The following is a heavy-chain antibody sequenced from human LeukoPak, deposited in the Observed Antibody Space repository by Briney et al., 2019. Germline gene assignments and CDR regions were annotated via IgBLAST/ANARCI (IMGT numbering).Heavy chain of an antibody. CDR1: GVSFSGYY. V-gene: IGHV4-34*01. J-gene: IGHJ1*01. D-gene: IGHD3-22*01. Sequence: NPSETLSLTCAVYGVSFSGYYWSWIRQPPGKGLEWIGEINHSGSTNYNPSLKSRVTISVDTSKNQFSLKLSSVTAADTAVYYCARAPPHYYDSSGPVRYFQHWGQGTLVTVSS. CDR3: ARAPPHYYDSSGPVRYFQH. CDR2: INHSGST.